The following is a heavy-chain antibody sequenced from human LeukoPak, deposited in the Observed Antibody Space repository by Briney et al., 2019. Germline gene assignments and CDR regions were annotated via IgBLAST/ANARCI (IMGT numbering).Heavy chain of an antibody. V-gene: IGHV4-34*01. J-gene: IGHJ6*03. D-gene: IGHD3-3*01. Sequence: PSETLSLTCAVYGGSFSGYYWSWIRQPPGKGLEWIGEINHSGSTNYNPSLKSRVTFSEETSKNQFSLNLNSVTAADTAVYYCARGLRVRTFGELSWYIDVWGKGTTVIVSS. CDR1: GGSFSGYY. CDR3: ARGLRVRTFGELSWYIDV. CDR2: INHSGST.